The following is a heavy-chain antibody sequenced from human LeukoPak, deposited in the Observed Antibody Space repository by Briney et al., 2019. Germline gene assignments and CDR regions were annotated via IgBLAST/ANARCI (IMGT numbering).Heavy chain of an antibody. J-gene: IGHJ5*02. D-gene: IGHD2-2*01. V-gene: IGHV4-59*01. CDR2: IYYSGST. CDR1: GGSISSYY. CDR3: ARDFTRVPAAISPEGWFDP. Sequence: SETLSLTCTVSGGSISSYYWSWIRQPPGKGLEWIGYIYYSGSTNYNPSLKSRVTISVDTSNNQFSLKLSSVTAADTAVYYCARDFTRVPAAISPEGWFDPWGQGTLVTVSS.